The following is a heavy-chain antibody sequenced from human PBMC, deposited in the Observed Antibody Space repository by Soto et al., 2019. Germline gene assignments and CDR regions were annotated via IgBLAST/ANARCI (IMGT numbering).Heavy chain of an antibody. CDR1: GFKFSDYA. V-gene: IGHV3-23*01. CDR2: ISATGGGT. Sequence: PGGSLRLSCAAPGFKFSDYAVSWVRQAPGKGLEWVSLISATGGGTYYADSVKGRFTISRDNSHNTLYLQVHSLTAEDTAAYYCAKDRRAGGNSAFYFDFWGQGAQVTVSS. CDR3: AKDRRAGGNSAFYFDF. D-gene: IGHD3-16*01. J-gene: IGHJ4*02.